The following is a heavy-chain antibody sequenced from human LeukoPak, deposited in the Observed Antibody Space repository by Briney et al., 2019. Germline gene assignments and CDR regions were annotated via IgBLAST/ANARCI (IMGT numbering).Heavy chain of an antibody. D-gene: IGHD3-16*02. CDR1: TFSLSSHS. CDR2: ISFGGDHI. J-gene: IGHJ5*02. V-gene: IGHV3-21*06. Sequence: GGSLSLSCVASTFSLSSHSMNWLRRAPGQGLEWVSSISFGGDHIKYADYVKGRFTISTDDKKNSVYLQMNSVRDEDTAVYFCARARIQKLSVGAWFDPWGQGTLVTVSS. CDR3: ARARIQKLSVGAWFDP.